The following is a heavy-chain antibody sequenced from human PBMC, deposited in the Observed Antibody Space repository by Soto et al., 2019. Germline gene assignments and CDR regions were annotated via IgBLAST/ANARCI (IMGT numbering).Heavy chain of an antibody. CDR1: GFTFSSYA. J-gene: IGHJ4*02. Sequence: EVQLLESGGGLVQPGGSLRLSCAASGFTFSSYAMSWVRQAPGKGLEWVSAISGSGAGTYYADSVKGRFTISRDNSKNRRDLQMNSMRAEDTAVYYCAKAPYGVTFPFDYWGQGTLVTVSS. CDR3: AKAPYGVTFPFDY. CDR2: ISGSGAGT. V-gene: IGHV3-23*01. D-gene: IGHD4-17*01.